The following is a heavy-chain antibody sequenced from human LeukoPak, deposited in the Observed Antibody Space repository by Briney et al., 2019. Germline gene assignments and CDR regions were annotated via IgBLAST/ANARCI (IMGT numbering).Heavy chain of an antibody. J-gene: IGHJ4*02. CDR2: IDWDDDK. D-gene: IGHD3-10*01. V-gene: IGHV2-70*11. CDR3: ARTMVRGVITIDY. Sequence: QTLSLTCSFSGFXLSTSGICVSWIRQPPGKALEWLARIDWDDDKYYSTSLKTRLTISKDTSKNQVVLTMTNMDPVDTATYYCARTMVRGVITIDYWGQGTLVTVSS. CDR1: GFXLSTSGIC.